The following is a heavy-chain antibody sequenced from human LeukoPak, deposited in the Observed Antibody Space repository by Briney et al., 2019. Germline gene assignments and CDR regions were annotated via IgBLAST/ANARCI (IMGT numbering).Heavy chain of an antibody. V-gene: IGHV3-7*01. D-gene: IGHD5-18*01. CDR2: IKQDGSEK. CDR3: AREEYTYGHGGFDF. Sequence: PGGSLRLSCAASGFTFSSYWMSWVRQAPGKGLEWVANIKQDGSEKYYVDSVKGRFTISRDNAKNSLYLQMNSLRAEDTAVYYCAREEYTYGHGGFDFWGQGSLVTVSS. CDR1: GFTFSSYW. J-gene: IGHJ4*02.